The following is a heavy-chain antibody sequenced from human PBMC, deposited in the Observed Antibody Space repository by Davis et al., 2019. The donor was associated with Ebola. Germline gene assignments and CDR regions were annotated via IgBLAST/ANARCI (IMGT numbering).Heavy chain of an antibody. Sequence: GESLKIPRKGSGYSFTSYWIGWVRQMPGKGLEWMGIIYPGASATRYSPPFQGQVTISADKSISTAYLQWSSLKASDTAMYYCARLVTTNYYYYGMDVWGQGTTVTVSS. J-gene: IGHJ6*02. CDR3: ARLVTTNYYYYGMDV. CDR1: GYSFTSYW. V-gene: IGHV5-51*01. CDR2: IYPGASAT. D-gene: IGHD4-17*01.